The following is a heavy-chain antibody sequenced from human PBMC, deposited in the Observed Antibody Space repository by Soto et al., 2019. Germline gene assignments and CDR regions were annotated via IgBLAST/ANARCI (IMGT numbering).Heavy chain of an antibody. D-gene: IGHD5-12*01. V-gene: IGHV4-34*01. J-gene: IGHJ5*02. CDR3: ARFIVATYNWFDP. Sequence: PSETLSLTCAVYGGSFSGYYWSWIRQPPGKGLEWIGEINHSGSTNYNPSLKSRVTISVDTSKNQFSLKLSSVTAADTAVYYCARFIVATYNWFDPWGQGTLVTVSS. CDR2: INHSGST. CDR1: GGSFSGYY.